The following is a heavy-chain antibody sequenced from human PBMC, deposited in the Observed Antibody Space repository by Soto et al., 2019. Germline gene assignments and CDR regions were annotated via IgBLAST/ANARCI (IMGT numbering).Heavy chain of an antibody. D-gene: IGHD3-3*01. V-gene: IGHV3-72*01. CDR2: TRNKANRYTT. CDR1: GFSFSDRY. CDR3: GRVGDYNFWSGPDY. J-gene: IGHJ4*02. Sequence: GGSLRLSCAASGFSFSDRYMDWVRQAPGKGLEWVARTRNKANRYTTEYAASVKGRFTISRDDSKNSLYLQMSSLQTEDTAVYYCGRVGDYNFWSGPDYWGQGTLVTVSS.